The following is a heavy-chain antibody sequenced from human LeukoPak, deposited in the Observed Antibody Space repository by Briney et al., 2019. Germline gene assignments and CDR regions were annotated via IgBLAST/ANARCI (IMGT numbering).Heavy chain of an antibody. Sequence: PGGSLRLSCAEPLFTPSAYWMHSVRQAPGKGLVWVSRINSDGSRIGYADSVKGRFTISRDNAKNTLYLQMNSLTAEDTAVYYCVKHYGGAGIGYWGQGTLVTVSS. CDR1: LFTPSAYW. J-gene: IGHJ4*02. V-gene: IGHV3-74*01. CDR3: VKHYGGAGIGY. D-gene: IGHD1-26*01. CDR2: INSDGSRI.